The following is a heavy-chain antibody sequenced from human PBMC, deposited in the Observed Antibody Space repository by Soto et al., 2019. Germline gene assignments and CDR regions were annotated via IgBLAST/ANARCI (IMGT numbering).Heavy chain of an antibody. V-gene: IGHV3-49*04. Sequence: GGSLRLSCTPSGFTCGANAVTWVRQAAGKGLEWVGLVRSKAYGGRIEYAASVKGRFTITRDDSKRIVYLQMNSLQIEDTAVYYCTRPAPDTSGTTHYYYGMDVRGQRPTVTASS. J-gene: IGHJ6*02. D-gene: IGHD1-1*01. CDR1: GFTCGANA. CDR2: VRSKAYGGRI. CDR3: TRPAPDTSGTTHYYYGMDV.